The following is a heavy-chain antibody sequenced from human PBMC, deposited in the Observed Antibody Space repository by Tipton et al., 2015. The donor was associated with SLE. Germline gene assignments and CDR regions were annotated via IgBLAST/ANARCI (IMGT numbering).Heavy chain of an antibody. CDR1: GGSISSYY. V-gene: IGHV4-59*01. CDR3: ARDGPGMMGYFDL. CDR2: IYYSGST. J-gene: IGHJ2*01. D-gene: IGHD3-10*01. Sequence: LRLSCTVSGGSISSYYWSWIRQPPGKGLEWIRYIYYSGSTNYNPSLKSRVTISVDTSKNQFSLKLSSVTAADTAVYYCARDGPGMMGYFDLWGRGTLVTVSS.